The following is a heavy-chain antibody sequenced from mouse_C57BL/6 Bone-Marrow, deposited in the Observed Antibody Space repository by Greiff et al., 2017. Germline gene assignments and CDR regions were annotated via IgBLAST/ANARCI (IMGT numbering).Heavy chain of an antibody. D-gene: IGHD1-1*01. CDR1: GYTFTDYY. CDR2: IYPGSGNT. CDR3: ARSHYGSSPYYFDY. Sequence: VQLQQSGAELVRPGASVKLSCKASGYTFTDYYINWVKQRPGPGLEWIARIYPGSGNTYYNEKFKGKATLTAEKSSSTAYMQLSSLTSEDSAVYFCARSHYGSSPYYFDYWGQGTTLTVSS. J-gene: IGHJ2*01. V-gene: IGHV1-76*01.